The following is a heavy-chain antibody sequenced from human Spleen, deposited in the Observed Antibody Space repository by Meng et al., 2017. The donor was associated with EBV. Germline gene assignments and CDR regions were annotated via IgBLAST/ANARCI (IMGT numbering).Heavy chain of an antibody. D-gene: IGHD6-13*01. J-gene: IGHJ4*02. CDR3: ATGISPAVPFDY. V-gene: IGHV4-4*02. CDR2: IHHSGST. CDR1: GGSISSSKW. Sequence: RGQGPGLVNPSGPLPTTCAVSGGSISSSKWWTWVRQPPGKGLEWIWDIHHSGSTNYNPSLKSRVTISVDKSKSQVSLKLYSVTAADTAVYYCATGISPAVPFDYWGQGTLVTVSS.